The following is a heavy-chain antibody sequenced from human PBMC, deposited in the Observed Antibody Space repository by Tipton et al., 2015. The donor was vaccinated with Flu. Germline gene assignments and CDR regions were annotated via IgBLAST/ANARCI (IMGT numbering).Heavy chain of an antibody. Sequence: TLSLTCTVSGGSISSYSWSWIRQPPGKGLEWIGYIYYSGSTNYNPSLKSRVTISVDTSKNQFSLKLSSVTAADTAVYYCARELGATGEGFDYWGQGTLVTVSS. CDR2: IYYSGST. CDR3: ARELGATGEGFDY. J-gene: IGHJ4*02. D-gene: IGHD1-26*01. V-gene: IGHV4-59*01. CDR1: GGSISSYS.